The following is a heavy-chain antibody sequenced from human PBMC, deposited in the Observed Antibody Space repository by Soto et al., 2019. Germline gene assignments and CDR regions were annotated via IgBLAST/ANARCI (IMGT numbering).Heavy chain of an antibody. V-gene: IGHV1-18*01. Sequence: ASAQVSCKATCCTFTSHATSWVRQAPGHGLEWLGWISAYHRHTNYAQKLQGSVTMTTDTSTSTPSLQLRSMNYDYTAAYYRERDALQRSSWYPEYFQHRGQGALVTVSS. CDR1: CCTFTSHA. D-gene: IGHD6-13*01. CDR3: ERDALQRSSWYPEYFQH. J-gene: IGHJ1*01. CDR2: ISAYHRHT.